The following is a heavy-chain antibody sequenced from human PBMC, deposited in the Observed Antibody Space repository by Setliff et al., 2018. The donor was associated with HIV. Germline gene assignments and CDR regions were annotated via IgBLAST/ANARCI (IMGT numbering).Heavy chain of an antibody. CDR1: GGSINNKIFY. V-gene: IGHV4-39*01. D-gene: IGHD3-10*01. CDR2: IYSSGTT. J-gene: IGHJ4*02. CDR3: ARHRYGSWNCDFDY. Sequence: PSETLSLTCTVSGGSINNKIFYWGYIRQPPGKGLEWIGTIYSSGTTYYNPSLKSRVTMSIDTSKNQFSLKLSSVTAADTAVYYCARHRYGSWNCDFDYWGQGTLVTVSS.